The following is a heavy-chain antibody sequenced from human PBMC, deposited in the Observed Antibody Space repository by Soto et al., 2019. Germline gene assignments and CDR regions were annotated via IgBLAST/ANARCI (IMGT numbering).Heavy chain of an antibody. Sequence: QLQLQESGPGLVKPSETLSLTCTVSGGSISSSSYYWGWIRQPPGKGLEWIGSIYYSGSTYYNPSLKSRVTISVDTSKNQFSLKLSSVTAADTAVYYCARHGYYDSSGYWPPYFDYWGQGTLVTVSS. D-gene: IGHD3-22*01. CDR3: ARHGYYDSSGYWPPYFDY. CDR1: GGSISSSSYY. V-gene: IGHV4-39*01. J-gene: IGHJ4*02. CDR2: IYYSGST.